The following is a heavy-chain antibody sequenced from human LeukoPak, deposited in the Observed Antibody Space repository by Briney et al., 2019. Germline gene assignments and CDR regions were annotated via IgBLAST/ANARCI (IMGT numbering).Heavy chain of an antibody. CDR1: GFTFSSYW. CDR2: INSDGSST. D-gene: IGHD1-26*01. CDR3: ARNPSGSYPFDY. J-gene: IGHJ4*02. V-gene: IGHV3-74*01. Sequence: GGSLRLSCAASGFTFSSYWMHWVRQAPGKGLVWVSRINSDGSSTSYADSVKGRFTISRDNAKNTLYLQMNSLRAEDTAVYYCARNPSGSYPFDYWGQGTLVTVSS.